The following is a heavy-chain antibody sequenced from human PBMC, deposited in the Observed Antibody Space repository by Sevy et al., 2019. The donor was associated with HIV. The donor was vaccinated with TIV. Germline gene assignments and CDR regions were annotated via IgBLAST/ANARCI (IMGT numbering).Heavy chain of an antibody. D-gene: IGHD2-15*01. CDR3: ARGYGDLDY. Sequence: ASVKVSCKASGYTFTGYYMHWVRQAPGQGLEWMGIINPSGGSTSYAQKFQDRVTMTRATSTRTVYMELTNLRSEDTAVYYCARGYGDLDYWGQGTLVTVSS. V-gene: IGHV1-46*01. CDR2: INPSGGST. J-gene: IGHJ4*02. CDR1: GYTFTGYY.